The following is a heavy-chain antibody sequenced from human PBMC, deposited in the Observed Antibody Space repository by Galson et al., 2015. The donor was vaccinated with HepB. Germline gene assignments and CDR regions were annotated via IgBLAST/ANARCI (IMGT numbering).Heavy chain of an antibody. CDR2: FYYRGSS. J-gene: IGHJ6*02. V-gene: IGHV4-59*08. Sequence: TLSLTCTVSGGSISSYYWSWIRQPPGKGLEWIGYFYYRGSSSYNPSLKSRVTISLDTSKNQFSLKLSSVTAADSAVYYCARVYGSGSYFSYPAPRYYYYGMDVWGQGTTVTVSS. D-gene: IGHD3-10*01. CDR3: ARVYGSGSYFSYPAPRYYYYGMDV. CDR1: GGSISSYY.